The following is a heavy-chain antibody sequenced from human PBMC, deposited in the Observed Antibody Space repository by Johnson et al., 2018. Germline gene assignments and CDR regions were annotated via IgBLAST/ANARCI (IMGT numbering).Heavy chain of an antibody. V-gene: IGHV3-9*01. J-gene: IGHJ6*02. CDR3: AEQFITIFGGVILGYYGMDV. CDR2: ISWNSGSI. CDR1: GFTFDDYA. Sequence: VQLVQSGGGLVQPGRSLRLSCAASGFTFDDYAMHWVRQAPGKGLEWVSGISWNSGSIGYADSVKGRFTISRDNAKNSLYLQMNSLRAEDTAVCYCAEQFITIFGGVILGYYGMDVGGQGPTVTVS. D-gene: IGHD3-3*01.